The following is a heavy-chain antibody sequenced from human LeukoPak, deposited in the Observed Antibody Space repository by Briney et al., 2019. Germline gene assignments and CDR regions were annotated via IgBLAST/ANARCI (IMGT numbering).Heavy chain of an antibody. V-gene: IGHV4-4*07. CDR2: IYTSGSN. D-gene: IGHD4-17*01. J-gene: IGHJ3*02. Sequence: PSETLSLTCTVSGGSISSYYWSWIRQPAGKGLEGIGRIYTSGSNNYNPSLKSRATISVATSNNQCSLKLSSVTAADPAVYYCARDYGDYGAAYGDAFDIWGQGTMVTVSS. CDR1: GGSISSYY. CDR3: ARDYGDYGAAYGDAFDI.